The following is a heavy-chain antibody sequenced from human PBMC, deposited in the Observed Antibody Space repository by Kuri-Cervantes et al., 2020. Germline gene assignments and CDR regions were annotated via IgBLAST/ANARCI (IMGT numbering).Heavy chain of an antibody. CDR2: ISSSSSYI. Sequence: LSLTCAASGFTFSSYSMNWVRQAPGKGLEWVSSISSSSSYIYYADSVKGRFTISRDNAKNSLYLQMNSLKIEDTAVYYCAADVPNDIYPIDHWGQGVMVTVSS. J-gene: IGHJ4*02. CDR3: AADVPNDIYPIDH. V-gene: IGHV3-21*03. CDR1: GFTFSSYS. D-gene: IGHD2-8*01.